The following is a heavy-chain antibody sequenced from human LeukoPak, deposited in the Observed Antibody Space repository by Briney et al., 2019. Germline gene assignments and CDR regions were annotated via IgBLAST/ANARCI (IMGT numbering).Heavy chain of an antibody. CDR2: IYYSGST. Sequence: SETLSLTCSVSGGSISSYYWSWIRQPPGKGLEWIGYIYYSGSTNYNPSLKSRVTISGDTSKNQLSLKLSSVTAADTAVYYCAREGYDSSGLGVFDVWGQGTMVTVSS. D-gene: IGHD3-22*01. CDR3: AREGYDSSGLGVFDV. CDR1: GGSISSYY. V-gene: IGHV4-59*01. J-gene: IGHJ3*01.